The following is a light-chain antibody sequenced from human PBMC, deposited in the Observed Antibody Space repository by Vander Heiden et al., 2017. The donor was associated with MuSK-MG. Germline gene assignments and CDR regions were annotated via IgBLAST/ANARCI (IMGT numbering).Light chain of an antibody. J-gene: IGKJ5*01. CDR1: QGISSA. CDR3: QQENSYPRT. V-gene: IGKV1-13*02. CDR2: DAS. Sequence: AIQLTQSPSSLSASVGDRITITCRASQGISSALAWYQQRPGKGPKLLMYDASSLQSGVPSRFSGSGSGTDFTLTINSLQPEDFATYYCQQENSYPRTFGQGTRLEIK.